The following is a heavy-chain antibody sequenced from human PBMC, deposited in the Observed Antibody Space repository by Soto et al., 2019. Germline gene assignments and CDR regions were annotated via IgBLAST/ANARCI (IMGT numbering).Heavy chain of an antibody. CDR2: IYYSGST. D-gene: IGHD1-26*01. J-gene: IGHJ4*02. Sequence: QLQLQESGPGLVKPSETLSLTCTVPGGSISSSSYYWGWMRQPPGKGLEWIGSIYYSGSTYYNPSLKSRVTISVDTSKNPFSLKLSSVAAADTAVYYCASDSGSYSRDYWVQGTLVTVSS. CDR3: ASDSGSYSRDY. V-gene: IGHV4-39*01. CDR1: GGSISSSSYY.